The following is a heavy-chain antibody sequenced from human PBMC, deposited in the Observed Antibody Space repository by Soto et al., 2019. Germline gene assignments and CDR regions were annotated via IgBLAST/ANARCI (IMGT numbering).Heavy chain of an antibody. V-gene: IGHV1-69*01. J-gene: IGHJ4*02. D-gene: IGHD3-22*01. CDR1: GGTFSTYA. Sequence: QVQLVQSGAEVKKPGSSVKVSCKASGGTFSTYAIDWVRQAPGQGLEWMGGIIPLFGTAKYAQNFQGRITITADESTNTAYMELRSLRSQDTAVYYWARGVHYDSSGYYYFYWGQGTLVTVSS. CDR3: ARGVHYDSSGYYYFY. CDR2: IIPLFGTA.